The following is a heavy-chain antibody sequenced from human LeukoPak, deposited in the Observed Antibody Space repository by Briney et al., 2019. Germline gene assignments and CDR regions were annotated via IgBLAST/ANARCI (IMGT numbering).Heavy chain of an antibody. CDR2: IYYTGSA. Sequence: SETLSLTCSVSGGYISSYYWSWIRQPPGKGLEWIGYIYYTGSANYNPSLESRVTISIDTSKKQLSLNLRSVTAADTAVYYCARDRRESSKPNDAFDIWGQGTMVTVSS. V-gene: IGHV4-59*01. CDR3: ARDRRESSKPNDAFDI. D-gene: IGHD4-11*01. CDR1: GGYISSYY. J-gene: IGHJ3*02.